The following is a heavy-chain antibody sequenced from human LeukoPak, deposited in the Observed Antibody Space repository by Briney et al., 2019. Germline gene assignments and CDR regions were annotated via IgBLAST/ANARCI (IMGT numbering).Heavy chain of an antibody. D-gene: IGHD4-17*01. Sequence: ASVKVSCKASGGTFSSYAISWVRQAPGQGLEWMGGIIPIFGTANYAQKFQGRVTITADESTSTAYMELSSLRSEDTAVYYCAVGGYGDYGSYYYSGMDVWGQGTTVTVSS. V-gene: IGHV1-69*13. J-gene: IGHJ6*02. CDR3: AVGGYGDYGSYYYSGMDV. CDR1: GGTFSSYA. CDR2: IIPIFGTA.